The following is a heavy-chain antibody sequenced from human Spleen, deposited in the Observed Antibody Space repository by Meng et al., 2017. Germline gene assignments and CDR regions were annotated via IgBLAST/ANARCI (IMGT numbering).Heavy chain of an antibody. CDR2: IKSDGSAT. CDR1: GFTFNMYW. D-gene: IGHD7-27*01. CDR3: ARSFWGSLAY. J-gene: IGHJ4*02. Sequence: GESLKISCAASGFTFNMYWMHWVRQAPGKGLMWVSKIKSDGSATNYADSVKGRFTISRDNAKNTLYLQMNSLRAEDTAVYYCARSFWGSLAYWGQGALVTVSS. V-gene: IGHV3-74*01.